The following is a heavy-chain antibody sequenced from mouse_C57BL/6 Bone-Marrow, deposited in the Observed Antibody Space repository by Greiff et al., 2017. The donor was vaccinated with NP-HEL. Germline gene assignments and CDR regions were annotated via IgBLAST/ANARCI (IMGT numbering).Heavy chain of an antibody. CDR2: IYPRSGNT. Sequence: QVQLQQSGAELARPGASVKLSCKASGYTFTSYGISWVKQRTGQGLEWIGEIYPRSGNTYYNEKFKGKATLTADKSSSTADMELRSLTSEDSAVYFCARGRYSSYFDVWGTGTTVTVSS. J-gene: IGHJ1*03. CDR1: GYTFTSYG. D-gene: IGHD1-1*01. V-gene: IGHV1-81*01. CDR3: ARGRYSSYFDV.